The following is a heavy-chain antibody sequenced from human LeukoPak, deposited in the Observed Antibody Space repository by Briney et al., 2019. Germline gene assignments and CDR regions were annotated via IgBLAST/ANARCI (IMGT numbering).Heavy chain of an antibody. CDR3: ARDGYDFWSGYYRYYYYYMDV. CDR1: GFTFSSYW. Sequence: GGSLRLSCAASGFTFSSYWMSWVRQAPGKGLEWVANIKQDGSEKYYVDSVKGRFTISRDNAKNPLYLQMNSLRAEDTAVYYCARDGYDFWSGYYRYYYYYMDVWGKGTTVTVSS. CDR2: IKQDGSEK. D-gene: IGHD3-3*01. J-gene: IGHJ6*03. V-gene: IGHV3-7*01.